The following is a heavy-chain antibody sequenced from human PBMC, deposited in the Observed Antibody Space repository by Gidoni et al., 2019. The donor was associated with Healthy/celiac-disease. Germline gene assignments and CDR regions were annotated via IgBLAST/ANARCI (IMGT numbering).Heavy chain of an antibody. CDR3: ARDGGYSGYDPRYYYYMDV. J-gene: IGHJ6*03. V-gene: IGHV4-4*02. CDR2: IYHSGST. CDR1: GGSISSRNW. D-gene: IGHD5-12*01. Sequence: QVQLQESGPGLVKPSGTLSLTCAVSGGSISSRNWWRWVRQPPGKGLEWIGEIYHSGSTNYNPSLKSRVTISVDKSKNQFSLKLSSVTAADTAVYYCARDGGYSGYDPRYYYYMDVWGKGTTVTVSS.